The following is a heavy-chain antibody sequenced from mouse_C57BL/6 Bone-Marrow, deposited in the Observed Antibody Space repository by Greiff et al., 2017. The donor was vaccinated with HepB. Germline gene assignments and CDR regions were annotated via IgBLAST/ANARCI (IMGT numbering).Heavy chain of an antibody. CDR2: IGPSDSYT. CDR1: GYTFTSYW. J-gene: IGHJ1*03. Sequence: QVQLQQPGAELVMPGASVKLSCKASGYTFTSYWMHWVKQRPGQGLEWIGEIGPSDSYTNYNQKFKGKSTLTVDKSSSTAYMQLSSLTSEDSAVYYCSLYWYFDVWGTGTTVTVSS. CDR3: SLYWYFDV. V-gene: IGHV1-69*01.